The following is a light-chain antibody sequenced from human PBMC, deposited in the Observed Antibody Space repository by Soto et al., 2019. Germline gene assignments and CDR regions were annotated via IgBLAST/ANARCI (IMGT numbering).Light chain of an antibody. CDR1: SSNTGADYD. Sequence: QSVLTQPPSVSGAPGQRVTISCTGSSSNTGADYDLHWYQHLPGSAPKLLIYYNNIRPSGVPDRFSGSKSGTSSSLAITGLQAEDEGDYYCQSYDSNMLSLGVFGGGTKLTVL. CDR3: QSYDSNMLSLGV. J-gene: IGLJ2*01. CDR2: YNN. V-gene: IGLV1-40*01.